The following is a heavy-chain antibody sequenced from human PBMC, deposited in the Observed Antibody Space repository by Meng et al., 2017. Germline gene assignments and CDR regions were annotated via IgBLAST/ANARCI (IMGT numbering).Heavy chain of an antibody. CDR3: ATQPRVRSY. J-gene: IGHJ4*02. Sequence: EVQLGGSWGGVDEHGWSLKLSCAASGFTFSTYAIHWVRQAAAKGLEWVSNINGVGVNTYYADSVKGRFTISRDNSKNTLYLQMNSLRAEDTAIYYCATQPRVRSYWGRGTLVTVSS. D-gene: IGHD1-1*01. CDR2: INGVGVNT. V-gene: IGHV3-23*04. CDR1: GFTFSTYA.